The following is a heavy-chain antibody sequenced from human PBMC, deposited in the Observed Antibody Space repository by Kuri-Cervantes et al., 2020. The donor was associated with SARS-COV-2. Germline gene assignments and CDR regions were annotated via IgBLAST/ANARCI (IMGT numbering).Heavy chain of an antibody. Sequence: ASVKVSCKASGYTFTGYYMHWVRQAPGQGLEWMGWINPNSGGTNYAQKFQGRVTMTRDTSISTAYMELRSLRSDDTAVYYCARVVVVPAAISNPGGMDVWGKGTMVTVSS. CDR3: ARVVVVPAAISNPGGMDV. CDR2: INPNSGGT. V-gene: IGHV1-2*02. CDR1: GYTFTGYY. D-gene: IGHD2-2*02. J-gene: IGHJ6*03.